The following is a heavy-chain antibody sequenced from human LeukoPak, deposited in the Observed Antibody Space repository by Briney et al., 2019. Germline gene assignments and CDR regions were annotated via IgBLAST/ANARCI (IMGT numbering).Heavy chain of an antibody. D-gene: IGHD5-12*01. CDR2: ISGSGGST. J-gene: IGHJ4*02. V-gene: IGHV3-23*01. CDR3: MKGSPLATGYFDY. Sequence: GGSLRLSCAASGFTFSSYAMSWVRQAPGKGLEWVSAISGSGGSTYYVDSVKGRFTISRDNSKNTLYLQMNSLRAEDTALYYCMKGSPLATGYFDYWGQGTLVTVSS. CDR1: GFTFSSYA.